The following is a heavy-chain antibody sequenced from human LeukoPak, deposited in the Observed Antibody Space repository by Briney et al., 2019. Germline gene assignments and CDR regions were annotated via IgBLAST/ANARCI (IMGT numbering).Heavy chain of an antibody. J-gene: IGHJ4*02. V-gene: IGHV3-21*01. D-gene: IGHD6-19*01. CDR3: ACGRSAIAVAGPFDY. Sequence: PGGSLRLSCTASGFTFSSYSMNWVRQAPGKGLEWVSSISSSSSYIYYADSVKGRFTIYRDNAKNSLYLKMNSLRAEDTAVYYCACGRSAIAVAGPFDYWGQGTLVTVSS. CDR1: GFTFSSYS. CDR2: ISSSSSYI.